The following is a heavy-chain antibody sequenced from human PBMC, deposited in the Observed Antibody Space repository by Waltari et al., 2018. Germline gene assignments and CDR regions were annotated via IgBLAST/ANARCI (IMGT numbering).Heavy chain of an antibody. Sequence: QVQLQESGPGLVKPSETLSLTCTVSGGSISSSYWSWIRQPAGEGLEWIGRINTSGNTKFNPSLESRVTVSVDTSKNQFSLKLSSVTAADTAVYYCARSYSGYDYDSWGQGTLVTVSS. CDR2: INTSGNT. D-gene: IGHD5-12*01. CDR3: ARSYSGYDYDS. V-gene: IGHV4-4*07. J-gene: IGHJ4*02. CDR1: GGSISSSY.